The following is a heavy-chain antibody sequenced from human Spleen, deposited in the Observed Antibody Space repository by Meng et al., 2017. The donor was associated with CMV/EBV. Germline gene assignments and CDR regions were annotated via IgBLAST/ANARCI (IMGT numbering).Heavy chain of an antibody. CDR2: IIPIFGTA. Sequence: SGGTFSSYAISWVRQAPGQGLEWMGGIIPIFGTANYAQKFQGRVTMTRDTSISTAYMELSRLRSDDTAVYYCARVGLDYVDKNLFDYWGQGTLVTVSS. J-gene: IGHJ4*02. V-gene: IGHV1-69*05. D-gene: IGHD4-17*01. CDR1: GGTFSSYA. CDR3: ARVGLDYVDKNLFDY.